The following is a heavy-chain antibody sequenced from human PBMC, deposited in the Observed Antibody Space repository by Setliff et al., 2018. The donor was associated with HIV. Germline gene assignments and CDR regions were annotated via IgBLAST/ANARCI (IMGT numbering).Heavy chain of an antibody. CDR1: GLTFNRYW. J-gene: IGHJ3*02. CDR2: TKYDGSES. CDR3: ARDIWGSSWYSSALNDAFDI. D-gene: IGHD6-13*01. V-gene: IGHV3-7*01. Sequence: GGSLRLSCVASGLTFNRYWMSWVRQVPGKGLEWVSNTKYDGSESYYVDSVKGRFIASTDNAKNSLFLEMNSLRAEDTAVYYCARDIWGSSWYSSALNDAFDIWGQGTMVTVSS.